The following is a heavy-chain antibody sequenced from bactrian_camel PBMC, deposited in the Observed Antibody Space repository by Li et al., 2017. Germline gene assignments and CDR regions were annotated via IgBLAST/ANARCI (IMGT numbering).Heavy chain of an antibody. V-gene: IGHV3S55*01. CDR3: AADIDGDTFQYCSGTYWTRRGVIGY. J-gene: IGHJ4*01. CDR1: GVTPDVAD. Sequence: HVQLVESGGGSVQAGGSLRLSCTASGVTPDVADMSWYRRAPGNECTLVARIRRDGYTYYSNSVSRRFTISKEKEKTTVHLQMNSLALADTAAYYCAADIDGDTFQYCSGTYWTRRGVIGYWGLGTQVTVS. CDR2: IRRDGYT. D-gene: IGHD2*01.